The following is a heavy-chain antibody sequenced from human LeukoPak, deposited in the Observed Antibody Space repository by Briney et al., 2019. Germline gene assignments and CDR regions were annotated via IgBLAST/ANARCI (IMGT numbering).Heavy chain of an antibody. D-gene: IGHD5-12*01. CDR2: INQDGSEK. J-gene: IGHJ4*02. V-gene: IGHV3-7*01. Sequence: GGSLRLSCAASGFTFSSYWMSWVRQAPGKGLEWVANINQDGSEKYYVDSVKGRFTISRDNAKNSLYLQMNSLRAEDTAVYYCARVGGYSGYDPNDYWGQGTLVTVSS. CDR1: GFTFSSYW. CDR3: ARVGGYSGYDPNDY.